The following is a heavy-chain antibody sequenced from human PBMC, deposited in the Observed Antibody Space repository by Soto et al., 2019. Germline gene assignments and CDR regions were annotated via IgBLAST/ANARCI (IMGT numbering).Heavy chain of an antibody. Sequence: PGGSLRLSCAASVFTFSSYCMHWVRQAPGKGLECVSVIWYDGSNKYYADSVKGRFTISRDNSKNTLYLQMNSLRAEDTAVYYCARDGWHQYYDILNGYSKYFERWGQGTRVTVSS. V-gene: IGHV3-33*01. CDR2: IWYDGSNK. D-gene: IGHD3-9*01. CDR1: VFTFSSYC. J-gene: IGHJ4*02. CDR3: ARDGWHQYYDILNGYSKYFER.